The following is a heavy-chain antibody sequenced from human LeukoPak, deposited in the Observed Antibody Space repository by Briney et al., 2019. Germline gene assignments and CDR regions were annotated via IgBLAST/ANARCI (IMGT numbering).Heavy chain of an antibody. V-gene: IGHV4-34*01. CDR1: GGSFSGYY. CDR2: TNHSGST. J-gene: IGHJ4*02. CDR3: ARGLEQWLDPRYYFDY. Sequence: PSETLSLTCAVYGGSFSGYYWSWIREPPGKGLEWIGETNHSGSTNYNPSLKSRVTISVDTSKNQFSLKLSSVTAADTAVYYCARGLEQWLDPRYYFDYWGQGTLVTVSS. D-gene: IGHD6-19*01.